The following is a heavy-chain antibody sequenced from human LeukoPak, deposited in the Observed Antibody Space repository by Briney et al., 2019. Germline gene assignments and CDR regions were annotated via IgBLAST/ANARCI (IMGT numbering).Heavy chain of an antibody. CDR1: GGSFSGYY. CDR2: IYYSGST. J-gene: IGHJ3*02. D-gene: IGHD3-3*01. CDR3: ARRYYDFWSGYYTGAFDI. Sequence: SETLSLTCAVYGGSFSGYYWSLIRQPPGKGLEWIGSIYYSGSTYYNPSLKSRVTISVDTSKNQFSLKLSSVTAADTAVYYCARRYYDFWSGYYTGAFDIWGQGTMVTVSS. V-gene: IGHV4-34*01.